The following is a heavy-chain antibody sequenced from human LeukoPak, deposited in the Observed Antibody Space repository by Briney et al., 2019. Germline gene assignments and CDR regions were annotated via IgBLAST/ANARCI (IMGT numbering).Heavy chain of an antibody. CDR2: ISSSSSYI. CDR1: GFTFSSYS. V-gene: IGHV3-21*01. Sequence: GGSLRLSCAASGFTFSSYSMNWVRQAPGKGLEWVSSISSSSSYIYYADSVKGRFTISRDNAKNSLYLQMNSLRAEDTAVYYCARGSSSWYFNYWGQGTLVTASS. J-gene: IGHJ4*02. CDR3: ARGSSSWYFNY. D-gene: IGHD6-13*01.